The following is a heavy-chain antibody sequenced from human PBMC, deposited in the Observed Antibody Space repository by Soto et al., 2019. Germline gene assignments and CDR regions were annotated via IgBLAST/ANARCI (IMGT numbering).Heavy chain of an antibody. J-gene: IGHJ4*02. Sequence: QITLNESGPPLVNPTQTLTLTCTFSGFSLTTSGVGVAWIRQSPGKAPAWLALIYWDDDKRYSPSLKSRLTITKDTSKNQLVLTMANLDPADTATYYCAHRVLRTVFGLVTTTAIYFDFWGRGTPVAVSS. V-gene: IGHV2-5*02. D-gene: IGHD3-3*01. CDR3: AHRVLRTVFGLVTTTAIYFDF. CDR2: IYWDDDK. CDR1: GFSLTTSGVG.